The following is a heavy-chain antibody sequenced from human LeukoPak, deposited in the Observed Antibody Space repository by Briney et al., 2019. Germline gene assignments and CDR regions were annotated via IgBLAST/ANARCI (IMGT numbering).Heavy chain of an antibody. V-gene: IGHV5-51*01. J-gene: IGHJ6*02. Sequence: GESLQISCQGSGYNFPTYWIVWVRQMPGKGLEWMGIIYPGDSQTIYSPSFRGQVTISADRSINTAYLQWSSLKASDTAIYYCARRSYCAGDCTRSVYQYYAMDVWGQGTTVTVSS. CDR2: IYPGDSQT. D-gene: IGHD2-21*02. CDR1: GYNFPTYW. CDR3: ARRSYCAGDCTRSVYQYYAMDV.